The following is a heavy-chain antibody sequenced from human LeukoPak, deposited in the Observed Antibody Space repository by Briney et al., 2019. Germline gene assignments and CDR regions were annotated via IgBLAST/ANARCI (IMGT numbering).Heavy chain of an antibody. CDR3: ARGRSGYCSSTSCYEPHYYYYMDV. CDR2: INPNSGGT. V-gene: IGHV1-2*02. Sequence: ASVTVSCKASGYTFTGYYMHWVRQAPGQGLEWMGWINPNSGGTNYAQKFQGRVTMTRDTSISTAYMELSRLRSDDTAVYYCARGRSGYCSSTSCYEPHYYYYMDVWGKGTTVTVSS. J-gene: IGHJ6*03. CDR1: GYTFTGYY. D-gene: IGHD2-2*01.